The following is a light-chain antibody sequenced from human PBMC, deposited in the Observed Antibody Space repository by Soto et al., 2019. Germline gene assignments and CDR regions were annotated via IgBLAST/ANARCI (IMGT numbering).Light chain of an antibody. J-gene: IGKJ4*01. CDR3: QQRRSWPLT. V-gene: IGKV3-11*01. CDR1: QSVTSY. Sequence: EIVLTQSPATLSLSPGESATLSCRASQSVTSYLAWYQQKPGQAPRLLIYDSSTRATGVPARFSGSGSGTDFTLIISSLEPEDFAVYYCQQRRSWPLTFGGGTRVEIK. CDR2: DSS.